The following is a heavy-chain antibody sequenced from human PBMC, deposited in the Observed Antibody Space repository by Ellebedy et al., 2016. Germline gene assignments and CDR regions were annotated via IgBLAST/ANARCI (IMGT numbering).Heavy chain of an antibody. Sequence: ASVKVSXKVSGFTLIDLSIHWVRQAPGKGLAWMGGFDPERGATIYAPKFQGRVTMSRDTSTETAYMEVRSLTSEDTAVYYCATGDYFGSVTVYTAYYGLDVWGQGTPVTVSS. CDR2: FDPERGAT. J-gene: IGHJ6*02. CDR3: ATGDYFGSVTVYTAYYGLDV. D-gene: IGHD3-10*01. CDR1: GFTLIDLS. V-gene: IGHV1-24*01.